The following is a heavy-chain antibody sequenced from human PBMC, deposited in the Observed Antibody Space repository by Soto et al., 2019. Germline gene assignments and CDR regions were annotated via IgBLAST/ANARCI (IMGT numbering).Heavy chain of an antibody. J-gene: IGHJ6*02. CDR1: GYTFTSYY. V-gene: IGHV1-46*01. CDR2: INPSGGST. CDR3: ARESYDFWSGYLISYYYYGMDV. D-gene: IGHD3-3*01. Sequence: ASVKVSCKASGYTFTSYYMHWVRQAPGQGLEWMGIINPSGGSTSYAQKFQGRVTMTRDTSTSTVYMELSSLRSEDKAVYYCARESYDFWSGYLISYYYYGMDVWGQGTTVTVSS.